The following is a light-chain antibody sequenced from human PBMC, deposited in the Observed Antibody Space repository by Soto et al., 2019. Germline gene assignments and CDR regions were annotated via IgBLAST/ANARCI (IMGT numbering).Light chain of an antibody. J-gene: IGKJ5*01. V-gene: IGKV3-15*01. CDR3: QQYSQWPIT. CDR2: GIS. CDR1: QSVSSN. Sequence: EIVMTQSPATLSVSPGERATLSCRASQSVSSNLAWYQQKPGQAPRLLIYGISTRATGVPARFSGSGSGTEFTLTISSLQSEDFAVYSCQQYSQWPITFGQGTRWRL.